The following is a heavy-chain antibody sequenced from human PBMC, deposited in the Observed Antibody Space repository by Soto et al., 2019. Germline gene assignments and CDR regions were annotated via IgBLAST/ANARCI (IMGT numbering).Heavy chain of an antibody. Sequence: GVSLRLSCAASGFTFSSYDMHWVRQATGKGLEWVSAIGTAGDTYYPGSVKGRFTISRENAKNSLYLQMNSLRAEDTAVYYCARARGYCSSTSCYVDDVGNAFDIWGQGTMVTVSS. CDR2: IGTAGDT. CDR1: GFTFSSYD. D-gene: IGHD2-2*01. CDR3: ARARGYCSSTSCYVDDVGNAFDI. V-gene: IGHV3-13*01. J-gene: IGHJ3*02.